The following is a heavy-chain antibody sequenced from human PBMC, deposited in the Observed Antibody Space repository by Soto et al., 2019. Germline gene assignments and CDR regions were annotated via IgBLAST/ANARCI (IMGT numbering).Heavy chain of an antibody. CDR2: IYYSGST. CDR1: GGSISSSDYY. D-gene: IGHD2-2*01. CDR3: ATAVYCRSASCSNWFDP. Sequence: SETLSLTCTVSGGSISSSDYYWGWVRHPPGKGLEWIGYIYYSGSTYYNPSLKSRVTISLDTSKNQFSLKLSSVTAADTAVYYCATAVYCRSASCSNWFDPWGQATLVTVSS. J-gene: IGHJ5*02. V-gene: IGHV4-30-4*01.